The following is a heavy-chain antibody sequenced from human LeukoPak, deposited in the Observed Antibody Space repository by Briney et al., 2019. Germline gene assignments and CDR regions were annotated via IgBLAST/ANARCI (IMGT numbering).Heavy chain of an antibody. CDR2: ISHSGSST. J-gene: IGHJ4*02. CDR1: GFTFSNYA. D-gene: IGHD1-1*01. CDR3: VKDEGGVQLAY. Sequence: PGGSLRLSCATSGFTFSNYAMIWVRQTPGKGLEWVSAISHSGSSTYYADSVKGRFTISRDNSKNTLYLQMNSLRAEDTAVYCCVKDEGGVQLAYWGQGTLVTVSS. V-gene: IGHV3-23*01.